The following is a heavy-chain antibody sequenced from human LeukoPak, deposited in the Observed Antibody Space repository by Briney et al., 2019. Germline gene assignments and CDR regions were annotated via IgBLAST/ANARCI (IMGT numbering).Heavy chain of an antibody. CDR2: IGTASDT. D-gene: IGHD1-1*01. CDR1: GFTFSSFD. Sequence: GGSLRLSCAASGFTFSSFDMHWVRHPTGQGLEWVSTIGTASDTYYPGSVEGRFTLSRDNSKNSLYLQMNSLTAGDTAVYYCARGPPRGKYYYMDVWGKGTTVTVSS. V-gene: IGHV3-13*01. J-gene: IGHJ6*03. CDR3: ARGPPRGKYYYMDV.